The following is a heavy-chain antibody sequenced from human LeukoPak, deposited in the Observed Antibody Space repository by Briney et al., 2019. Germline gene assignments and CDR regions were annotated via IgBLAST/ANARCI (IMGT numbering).Heavy chain of an antibody. D-gene: IGHD1-1*01. J-gene: IGHJ4*02. V-gene: IGHV3-7*01. CDR1: QFTFNGSW. CDR3: AIWTSGNY. CDR2: MNPTGSQN. Sequence: PGWSLRLSCADSQFTFNGSWMNWVRQAPCKGREWVTNMNPTGSQNRYVDSVKGSFTISKNTPGTSLYLDMHRLRAEDTAIYYCAIWTSGNYWGQGTLVTVSS.